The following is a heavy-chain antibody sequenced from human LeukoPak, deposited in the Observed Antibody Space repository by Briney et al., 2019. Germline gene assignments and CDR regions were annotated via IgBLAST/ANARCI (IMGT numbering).Heavy chain of an antibody. CDR1: GFTFSSYA. V-gene: IGHV3-23*01. CDR2: ISGTSDST. J-gene: IGHJ4*02. D-gene: IGHD3-10*01. Sequence: PGGSLRLSCAASGFTFSSYAVSWVRQAPGKGLGWVSTISGTSDSTYYADSVKGRLSISRDNSRDTLYLQMNRLTADDTAIYFCARPGITMVIVGPYYFDYWGRGTLVTVSS. CDR3: ARPGITMVIVGPYYFDY.